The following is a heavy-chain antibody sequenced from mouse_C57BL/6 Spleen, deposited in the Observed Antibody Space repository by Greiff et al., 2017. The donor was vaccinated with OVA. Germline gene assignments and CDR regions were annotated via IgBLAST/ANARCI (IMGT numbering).Heavy chain of an antibody. CDR1: GYAFSSYW. J-gene: IGHJ2*01. D-gene: IGHD1-1*01. CDR2: IYPGDGDT. V-gene: IGHV1-80*01. Sequence: VKLQESGAELVKPGASVKISCKASGYAFSSYWMNWVKQRPGKGLEWIGQIYPGDGDTNYNGKFKGKATLTADKSSSTAYMQLISLTSEDSAVYFCARWDFTTVVASFDYWGQGTTLTVSS. CDR3: ARWDFTTVVASFDY.